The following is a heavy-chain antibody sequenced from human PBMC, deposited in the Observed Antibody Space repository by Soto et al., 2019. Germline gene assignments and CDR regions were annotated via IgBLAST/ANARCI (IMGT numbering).Heavy chain of an antibody. D-gene: IGHD1-20*01. J-gene: IGHJ6*02. CDR3: ARAGALTSSYGMHV. CDR1: GGSISSGGYY. V-gene: IGHV4-31*03. Sequence: PSETLSLTCTVSGGSISSGGYYWSWIRQHPGKGLEWIGYIYYSGSTYYNPSLKSRVTISVDTSKNQFSLKLSSVTAADTAVYYCARAGALTSSYGMHVWGQGTTVTVSS. CDR2: IYYSGST.